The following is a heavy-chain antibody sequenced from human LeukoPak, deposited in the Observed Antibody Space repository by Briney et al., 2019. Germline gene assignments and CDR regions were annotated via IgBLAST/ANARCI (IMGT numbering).Heavy chain of an antibody. D-gene: IGHD2-8*01. CDR3: ARVGYASSAIYFQQ. J-gene: IGHJ1*01. CDR2: IYSSGST. V-gene: IGHV4-4*07. Sequence: PSETLPLTCTVSGGSISSYYWSWIRQPTGKGLEWIGRIYSSGSTNYNPSLKSRVTMSVDTSKNQFSLKVTSVTAADTAVYYCARVGYASSAIYFQQWGQGTLVSVSS. CDR1: GGSISSYY.